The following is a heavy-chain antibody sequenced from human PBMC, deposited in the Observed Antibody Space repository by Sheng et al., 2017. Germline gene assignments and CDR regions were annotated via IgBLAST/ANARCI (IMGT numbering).Heavy chain of an antibody. V-gene: IGHV3-30*04. CDR1: GFTFSSYA. Sequence: QVQLVESGGGVVQPGRSLRLSCAASGFTFSSYAMHWVRQAPGKGLEWVAVISYDGSNKYYADSVKGRFTISRDNSKNTLYLQMNSLRAEDTAVYYCAIDPQGYYYDSSGSFDYWGQGTLVTVSS. J-gene: IGHJ4*02. CDR2: ISYDGSNK. CDR3: AIDPQGYYYDSSGSFDY. D-gene: IGHD3-22*01.